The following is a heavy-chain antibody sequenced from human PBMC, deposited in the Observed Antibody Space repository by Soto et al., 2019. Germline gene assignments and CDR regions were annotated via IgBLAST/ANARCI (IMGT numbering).Heavy chain of an antibody. CDR2: INAGNGNT. CDR3: ARDYDFWSGYYSYYYDMDV. Sequence: GASVKVSCKASGYTFTSYAMHWVRQAPGQRLEWMGWINAGNGNTKYSQKFQGRVTITRDTSASTAYMELSSLRSEDTAVYYCARDYDFWSGYYSYYYDMDVWGQGTTVTVSS. CDR1: GYTFTSYA. V-gene: IGHV1-3*01. J-gene: IGHJ6*02. D-gene: IGHD3-3*01.